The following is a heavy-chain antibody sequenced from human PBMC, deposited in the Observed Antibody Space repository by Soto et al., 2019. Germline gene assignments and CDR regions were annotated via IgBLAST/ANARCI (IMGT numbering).Heavy chain of an antibody. CDR3: ARHPIDCSGGSCYVTVGFPFDY. CDR1: GFTFSSYA. D-gene: IGHD2-15*01. CDR2: ISGSGGST. Sequence: EVQLLESGGGLVQPGGSLRLSCAASGFTFSSYAMSWVRQAPGKGLEWVSAISGSGGSTYYADSVKGRFTISRDNSKNTLYLQMNSLRAEDTAVYYCARHPIDCSGGSCYVTVGFPFDYWGQGTLVTVSS. V-gene: IGHV3-23*01. J-gene: IGHJ4*02.